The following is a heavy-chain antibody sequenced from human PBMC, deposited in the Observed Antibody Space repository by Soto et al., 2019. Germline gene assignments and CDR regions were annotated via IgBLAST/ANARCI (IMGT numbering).Heavy chain of an antibody. CDR3: ARGIAAAGHFDS. V-gene: IGHV3-30*14. J-gene: IGHJ4*02. Sequence: QVQLVESGGGVVQPGRSLRLSCAASGFTFSSYAMHWVRQAPGKGLEWVAVISYDGSNKYYADSVKGRFTISRDNSKNTPHLQMKSLRAEDTAVYYCARGIAAAGHFDSWGQGTMVSVSS. D-gene: IGHD6-13*01. CDR1: GFTFSSYA. CDR2: ISYDGSNK.